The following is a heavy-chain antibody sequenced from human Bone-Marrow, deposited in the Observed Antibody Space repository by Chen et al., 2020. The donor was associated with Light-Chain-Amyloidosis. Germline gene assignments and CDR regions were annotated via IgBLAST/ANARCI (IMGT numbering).Heavy chain of an antibody. CDR3: ARVNSRLLSEDYFDF. Sequence: QVQLVESGPGLVKPSETLSLTCAVSGSSDSGGYLWGWIRQPPGKGLEWIGNIHHGGSTYYNPSLESRVAVSLDTSKNYFSLRLRSVTAADTAVYYCARVNSRLLSEDYFDFWGQGSLVTVSS. CDR1: GSSDSGGYL. D-gene: IGHD2-21*01. V-gene: IGHV4-38-2*01. CDR2: IHHGGST. J-gene: IGHJ4*02.